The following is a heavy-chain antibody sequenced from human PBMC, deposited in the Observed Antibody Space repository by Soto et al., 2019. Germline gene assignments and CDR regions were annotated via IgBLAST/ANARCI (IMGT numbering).Heavy chain of an antibody. CDR3: ANDLPGELLPPCFDS. CDR1: GFTFSSYA. J-gene: IGHJ5*01. D-gene: IGHD1-26*01. Sequence: GGSLRLSCAASGFTFSSYAMSWVRQAPGKGLEWVSVIGARSGSTYYADSVKGRFTISRDKSKNTLYLQMNSLRGEDTAIYYCANDLPGELLPPCFDSWGQGPLVTVSS. V-gene: IGHV3-23*01. CDR2: IGARSGST.